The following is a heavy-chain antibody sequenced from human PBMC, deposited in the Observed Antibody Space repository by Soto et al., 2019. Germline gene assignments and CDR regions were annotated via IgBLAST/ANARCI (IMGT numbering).Heavy chain of an antibody. V-gene: IGHV3-23*01. CDR1: GCTFSSYA. CDR2: ISGSGGST. D-gene: IGHD3-22*01. J-gene: IGHJ5*02. Sequence: LRLSGAASGCTFSSYAMSWFRQAPGKGLEWVSAISGSGGSTYYADSVKGRFTISRDNSKNTLYLQMNSLRAEDTAVYYCAKMSISVVTNNWFDPWGQGTLVTVSS. CDR3: AKMSISVVTNNWFDP.